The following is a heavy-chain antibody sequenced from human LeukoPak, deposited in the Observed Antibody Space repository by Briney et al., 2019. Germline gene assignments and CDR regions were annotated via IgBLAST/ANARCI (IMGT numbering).Heavy chain of an antibody. J-gene: IGHJ4*02. CDR1: GGSISSGGYY. CDR2: IYHSGST. V-gene: IGHV4-30-2*01. CDR3: ARGGDLGYFDY. Sequence: SEALSLTCTVSGGSISSGGYYWSWIRQPPGKGLERIGYIYHSGSTYYNPSLKSRVTISVDRSKNQFSLKLSSVTAADTAVYYCARGGDLGYFDYWGQGALVTVSS. D-gene: IGHD3-10*01.